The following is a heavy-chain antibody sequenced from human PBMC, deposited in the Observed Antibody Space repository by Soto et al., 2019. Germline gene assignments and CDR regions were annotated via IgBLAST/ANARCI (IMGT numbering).Heavy chain of an antibody. CDR1: GDTISSYY. J-gene: IGHJ5*02. CDR2: IYYTGNT. CDR3: ARSQYYDFWSGYPPRGFDP. D-gene: IGHD3-3*01. V-gene: IGHV4-59*08. Sequence: PSETLSLTYTVSGDTISSYYWSWIRQPPGKGLEWIGYIYYTGNTHYNPSLNNRATISIDSSKNQFSLKLNSVTAADTAFYYCARSQYYDFWSGYPPRGFDPWVQGTLVTVSS.